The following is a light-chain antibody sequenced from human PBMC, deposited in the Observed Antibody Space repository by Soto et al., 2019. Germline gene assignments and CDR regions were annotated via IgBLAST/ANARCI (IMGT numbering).Light chain of an antibody. CDR1: QSVRGNN. Sequence: EIVCTPSPGTLSLSPGQSATLSCRASQSVRGNNLAWYQQKPGLAPRLLIYDASSRPPGIPDRFSGSGSGTDLTLTISRLEPEDFAVYYCQQSATFGPGNKVDIK. V-gene: IGKV3D-20*01. CDR3: QQSAT. J-gene: IGKJ3*01. CDR2: DAS.